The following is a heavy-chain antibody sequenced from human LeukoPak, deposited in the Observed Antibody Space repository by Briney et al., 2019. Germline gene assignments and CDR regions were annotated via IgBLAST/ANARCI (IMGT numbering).Heavy chain of an antibody. CDR2: TCYRSKWYN. J-gene: IGHJ6*03. Sequence: SQTLSLTCAISGDSVSSNSAAWNWIRQSPARGLEWLGRTCYRSKWYNDYAVAVKSRITINPDTSKNQFSLQLNSVTPEDTAVYYCARDLGYCSGGSCQRHYYYYYMDVWGKGTTVTVSS. CDR3: ARDLGYCSGGSCQRHYYYYYMDV. D-gene: IGHD2-15*01. CDR1: GDSVSSNSAA. V-gene: IGHV6-1*01.